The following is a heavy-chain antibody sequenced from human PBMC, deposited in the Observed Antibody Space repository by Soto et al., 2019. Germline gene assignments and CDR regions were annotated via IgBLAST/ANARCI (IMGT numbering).Heavy chain of an antibody. CDR2: ISSSSSTI. J-gene: IGHJ3*02. V-gene: IGHV3-48*02. Sequence: EVQLVESGGGLVQPGGSLRLSCAASGFTFSSYSMNWVRQAPGKGLEWVSYISSSSSTIYYADSVKGRFTISRDNAKNSLYLHRNSLRDEGTAVYHCARMRWLQTLWGWYAFESWGQGTMVTFSS. CDR1: GFTFSSYS. CDR3: ARMRWLQTLWGWYAFES. D-gene: IGHD5-12*01.